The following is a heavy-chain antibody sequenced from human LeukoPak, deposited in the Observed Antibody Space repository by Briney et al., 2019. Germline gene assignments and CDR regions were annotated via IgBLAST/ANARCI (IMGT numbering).Heavy chain of an antibody. J-gene: IGHJ3*02. Sequence: GGSLRLSCAASGFNFSSYGMHWVRQAPGKGLEWVAVISYDGRNEYYADSLKGRFTIYRDNSKNTLYLQMNSLRAEDTAVYYCAKDLPPKWELPFDAFDIWGQGTMVTVSS. CDR2: ISYDGRNE. V-gene: IGHV3-30*18. D-gene: IGHD1-26*01. CDR3: AKDLPPKWELPFDAFDI. CDR1: GFNFSSYG.